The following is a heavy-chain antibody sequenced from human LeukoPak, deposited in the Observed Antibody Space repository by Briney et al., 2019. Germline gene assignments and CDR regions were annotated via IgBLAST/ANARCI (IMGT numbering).Heavy chain of an antibody. CDR2: IYTSGST. CDR1: GGSISNGTYY. V-gene: IGHV4-61*02. CDR3: ARDNHHFYYTIGSAN. Sequence: SQTLSLTCIVSGGSISNGTYYWSWIRQPAGKGLEWIGRIYTSGSTNYNPSLKSRVIISVDTSKNQFSLNLSSVTAADTAVYYCARDNHHFYYTIGSANWGQGTLVTVSS. D-gene: IGHD3-22*01. J-gene: IGHJ4*02.